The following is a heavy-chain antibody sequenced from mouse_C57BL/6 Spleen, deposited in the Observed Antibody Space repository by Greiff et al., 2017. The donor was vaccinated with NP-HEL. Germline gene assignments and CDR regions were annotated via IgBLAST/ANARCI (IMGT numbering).Heavy chain of an antibody. CDR1: GYAFSSSW. J-gene: IGHJ2*01. V-gene: IGHV1-82*01. D-gene: IGHD2-4*01. CDR2: IYPGDGDT. Sequence: QVQLQQSGPELVKPGASVKISCKASGYAFSSSWMNWVKQRPGKGLEWIGRIYPGDGDTNYNGKFKGKATLTADKSSSTAYMQLSSLTSEDSAVYFCARERYDYDDDFDYWGQGTTLTVSS. CDR3: ARERYDYDDDFDY.